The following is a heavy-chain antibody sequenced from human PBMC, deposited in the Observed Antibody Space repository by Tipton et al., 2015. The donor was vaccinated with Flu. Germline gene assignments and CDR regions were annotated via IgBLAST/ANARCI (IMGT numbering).Heavy chain of an antibody. Sequence: SLRLSCVASGLKFSDAWMSWVRQAPGKGLEWVAVIAYDGSNKIYADSVKGRFTLSRDNSKNTLYLQMNSLRAEDTAVYYCARDMRVGCTGGSCFPIDYWGQGTLVTVSS. D-gene: IGHD2-15*01. CDR2: IAYDGSNK. CDR1: GLKFSDAW. V-gene: IGHV3-30*16. J-gene: IGHJ4*02. CDR3: ARDMRVGCTGGSCFPIDY.